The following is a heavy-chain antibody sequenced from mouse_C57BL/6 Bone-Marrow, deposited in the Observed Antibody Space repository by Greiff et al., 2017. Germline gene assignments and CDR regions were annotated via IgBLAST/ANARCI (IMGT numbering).Heavy chain of an antibody. D-gene: IGHD2-4*01. CDR3: LYYDYEAWFAY. J-gene: IGHJ3*01. V-gene: IGHV14-4*01. CDR2: IDPENGDT. CDR1: GFNIKDDY. Sequence: EVQLQESGAELVRPGASVKLSCTASGFNIKDDYMHWVKQRPEQGLEWIGWIDPENGDTEYASKFQGKATITADTSYNTAYLQLSSLTSEDTAVYYCLYYDYEAWFAYWGQGTLVTVYA.